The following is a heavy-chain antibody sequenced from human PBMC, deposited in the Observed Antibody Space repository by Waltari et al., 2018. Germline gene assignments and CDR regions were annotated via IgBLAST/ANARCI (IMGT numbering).Heavy chain of an antibody. CDR3: ARACVDTAMVTLYYYMDV. CDR1: GYTFTGYY. D-gene: IGHD5-18*01. CDR2: INPNRGGT. Sequence: QVQLVQYGAEVKKPGASVKVSCKASGYTFTGYYMTWVRRAPGQGLEWMGRINPNRGGTNYAHKCQCRVTMTRDQSISTAYMELSRLRSDDTAVYSCARACVDTAMVTLYYYMDVWGKGTTGTVSS. J-gene: IGHJ6*03. V-gene: IGHV1-2*06.